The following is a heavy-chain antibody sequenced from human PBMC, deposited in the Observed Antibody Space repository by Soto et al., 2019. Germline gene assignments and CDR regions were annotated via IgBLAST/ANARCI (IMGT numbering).Heavy chain of an antibody. CDR2: IWYDGSNK. V-gene: IGHV3-33*01. CDR1: GFTFSSYG. J-gene: IGHJ4*02. Sequence: QVQLVESGGGVVQPGRSLRLSCAASGFTFSSYGMHWVRQAPGKGLEWVAVIWYDGSNKYYADSVKGRFTISRDNSKKTLYLQMNSLRAEDTAVYYCARAEEYAYYFDYWGQGTLVTVSS. CDR3: ARAEEYAYYFDY. D-gene: IGHD2-2*01.